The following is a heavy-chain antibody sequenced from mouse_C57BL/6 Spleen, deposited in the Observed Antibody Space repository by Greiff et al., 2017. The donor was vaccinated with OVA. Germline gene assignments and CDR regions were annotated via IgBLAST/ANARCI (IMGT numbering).Heavy chain of an antibody. J-gene: IGHJ2*01. D-gene: IGHD4-1*01. CDR2: ISDGGSYT. V-gene: IGHV5-4*01. CDR1: GFTFSSYA. Sequence: EVHLVESGGGLVKPGGSLKLSCAASGFTFSSYAMSWVRQTPEKRLEWVATISDGGSYTYYPDNVKGRFTISRDNAKNNLYLQMSHLKSEDTAMYYCARDRWGFDYWGQGTTLTVSS. CDR3: ARDRWGFDY.